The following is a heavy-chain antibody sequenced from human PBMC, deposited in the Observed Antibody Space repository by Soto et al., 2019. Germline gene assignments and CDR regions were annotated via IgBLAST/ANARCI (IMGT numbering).Heavy chain of an antibody. CDR1: GFTFSSYG. Sequence: GGSLRLSCAASGFTFSSYGMHWVRQAPGKGLEWVAVISYDGSNKYYADSVKGRFTISRDNSKNTLYLQMNSLRAEDTAVYYCARDRAYSAFDIWGQGTMVTVSS. CDR2: ISYDGSNK. J-gene: IGHJ3*02. V-gene: IGHV3-30*03. D-gene: IGHD1-26*01. CDR3: ARDRAYSAFDI.